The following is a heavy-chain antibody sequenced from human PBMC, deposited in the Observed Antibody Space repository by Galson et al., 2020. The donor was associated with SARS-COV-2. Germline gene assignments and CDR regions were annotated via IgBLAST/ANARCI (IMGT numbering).Heavy chain of an antibody. V-gene: IGHV4-59*01. CDR2: IYYSGST. D-gene: IGHD3-22*01. J-gene: IGHJ3*02. Sequence: ETSETLSLTCTVSGGSISSNYWSWIRQPPGKGLEWIGYIYYSGSTNYNPSLKSRVTISVDTSKNQFSLKLSSVTAADTAVYYCARVGYYYDSSGYYPPNPERTNDAFDIWGQGTMVTVSS. CDR3: ARVGYYYDSSGYYPPNPERTNDAFDI. CDR1: GGSISSNY.